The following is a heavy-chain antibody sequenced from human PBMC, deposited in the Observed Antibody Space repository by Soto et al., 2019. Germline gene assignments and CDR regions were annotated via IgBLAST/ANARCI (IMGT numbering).Heavy chain of an antibody. V-gene: IGHV4-30-4*01. D-gene: IGHD2-2*01. CDR1: GGSISSGDYY. CDR3: ARELWSTSINSQYYYYGMDV. CDR2: IYYSGST. J-gene: IGHJ6*02. Sequence: QVQLQESGPGLVKPSQTLSLTCTVSGGSISSGDYYWSWIRQPPGKGLEWIGYIYYSGSTYYNPSLKCRVTISVDTSKNQFSLKLSSVTAADTAVYYCARELWSTSINSQYYYYGMDVWGQGTTVTVSS.